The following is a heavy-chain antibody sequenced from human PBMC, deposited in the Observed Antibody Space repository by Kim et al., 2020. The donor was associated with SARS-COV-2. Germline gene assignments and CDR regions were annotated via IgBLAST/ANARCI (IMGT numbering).Heavy chain of an antibody. J-gene: IGHJ4*02. D-gene: IGHD3-22*01. V-gene: IGHV3-7*01. CDR3: AKYYYDSSGSYYFDY. Sequence: DSVKGRFTISRDNAKYSLYLQMNSLSDEDTAVYYCAKYYYDSSGSYYFDYWGQGTLVTVSA.